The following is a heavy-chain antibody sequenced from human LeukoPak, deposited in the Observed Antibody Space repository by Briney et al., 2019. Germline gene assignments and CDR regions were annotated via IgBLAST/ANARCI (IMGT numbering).Heavy chain of an antibody. CDR1: GVTLSSFT. V-gene: IGHV1-69*13. Sequence: ASVKVSCKASGVTLSSFTITWVRQAPGQGLEWMGGIIPVFGTANYAQKFQGRVTITADESTRTAYMELTSLRSEDTAVYCCARRGRSSSLDVPWFDSWGQGTLVTVSS. CDR2: IIPVFGTA. J-gene: IGHJ5*01. D-gene: IGHD6-6*01. CDR3: ARRGRSSSLDVPWFDS.